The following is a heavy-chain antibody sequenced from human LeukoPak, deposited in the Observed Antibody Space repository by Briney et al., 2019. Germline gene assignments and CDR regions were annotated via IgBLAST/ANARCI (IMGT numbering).Heavy chain of an antibody. V-gene: IGHV3-49*04. CDR3: ATLGGGSETY. Sequence: QPGGSLRLSCTTSGLMFGDYSVTWVRQAPGKGLEWVGFIRSKTYGGTIEYAASVKGRFTISRDDSNNIDHLQMNSLKTEDTAVYFCATLGGGSETYWGQGTLVTVSS. CDR1: GLMFGDYS. J-gene: IGHJ4*02. CDR2: IRSKTYGGTI. D-gene: IGHD3-10*01.